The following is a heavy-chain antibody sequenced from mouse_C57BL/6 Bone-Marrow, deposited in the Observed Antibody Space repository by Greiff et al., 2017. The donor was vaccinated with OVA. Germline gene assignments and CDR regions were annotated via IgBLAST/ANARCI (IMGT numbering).Heavy chain of an antibody. Sequence: EVQLQESGPGLVKPSQSLSLTCSVTGYSITSGYYWNWIRQFPGNKLEWMGYISYDGSNNYNPSLKNRISITRDTSKNQFFLKLNSVTTEDTATYYCAREGYYYGSSPSYAMDYWGQGTSVTVSS. CDR3: AREGYYYGSSPSYAMDY. D-gene: IGHD1-1*01. CDR1: GYSITSGYY. J-gene: IGHJ4*01. CDR2: ISYDGSN. V-gene: IGHV3-6*01.